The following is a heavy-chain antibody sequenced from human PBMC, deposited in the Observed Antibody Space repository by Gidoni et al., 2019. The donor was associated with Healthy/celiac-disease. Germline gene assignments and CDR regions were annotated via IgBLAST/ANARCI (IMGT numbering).Heavy chain of an antibody. Sequence: EVQLLESGGGLVQPGGSLRLSCAASGFTFSSYAMSWVRQAPGKGLEWVSAIIGSGGSTYYADSVKGRFTISRDNSKNTLYLQMNSLRAEDTAVYYCAKDQGYYGDYGLDYWGQGTLVTVSS. CDR1: GFTFSSYA. CDR3: AKDQGYYGDYGLDY. J-gene: IGHJ4*02. V-gene: IGHV3-23*01. CDR2: IIGSGGST. D-gene: IGHD4-17*01.